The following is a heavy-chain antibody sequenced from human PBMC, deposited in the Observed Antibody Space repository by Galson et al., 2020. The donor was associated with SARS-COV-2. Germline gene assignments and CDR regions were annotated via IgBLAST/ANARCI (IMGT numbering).Heavy chain of an antibody. CDR1: GFTFSSYS. J-gene: IGHJ3*02. V-gene: IGHV3-21*01. CDR3: ARARVNYYDSSGYYPDAFDI. CDR2: ISSSSSYI. D-gene: IGHD3-22*01. Sequence: NSGGSLRLSCAASGFTFSSYSMNWVRQAPGKGLEWVSSISSSSSYIYYADSVKGRFTISRDNAKNSLYLQMNSLRAEDTAVYYCARARVNYYDSSGYYPDAFDIWGQGTMVTVSS.